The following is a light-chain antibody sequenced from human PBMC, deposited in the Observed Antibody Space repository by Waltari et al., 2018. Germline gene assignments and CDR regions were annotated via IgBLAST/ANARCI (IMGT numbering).Light chain of an antibody. J-gene: IGKJ4*01. V-gene: IGKV3D-15*01. CDR2: HAS. Sequence: EVVMTQSPSTLSVSPGERATLSCRASQSIATDLPWYQHKPAQAPRLLIYHASTRATAIPTRFRGSGSGTDFTLTISGLQSEDSAVYYCQQYNRWPPLTFGGGTKVEI. CDR1: QSIATD. CDR3: QQYNRWPPLT.